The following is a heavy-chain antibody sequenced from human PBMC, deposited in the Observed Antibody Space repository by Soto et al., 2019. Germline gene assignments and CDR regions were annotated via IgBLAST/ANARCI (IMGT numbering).Heavy chain of an antibody. V-gene: IGHV4-61*01. D-gene: IGHD1-1*01. CDR3: ARGQGPGSIHTWFDP. Sequence: SSETLSLTCSVSGGSVNNDNYYWNWFRQPPGKGLEWIANMYYSGSTNYNPSLKSRVAVSLDTSKNQFSLKVYSVIAADTAVYFCARGQGPGSIHTWFDPWGQGTLVTVSS. CDR1: GGSVNNDNYY. J-gene: IGHJ5*02. CDR2: MYYSGST.